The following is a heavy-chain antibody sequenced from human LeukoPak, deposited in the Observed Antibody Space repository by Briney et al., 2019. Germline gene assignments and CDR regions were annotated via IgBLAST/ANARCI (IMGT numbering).Heavy chain of an antibody. Sequence: PGGSLRLSCAASGFTFSSYWMHWVRHAPGKGLVWVSRMNSDGFDTNYADSVKGRFTISRDNAKSILYLQMHSLTVEDTAVYYCAGSREYSWNPLDYWGQGTLVTVSS. D-gene: IGHD4-11*01. V-gene: IGHV3-74*01. J-gene: IGHJ4*02. CDR3: AGSREYSWNPLDY. CDR1: GFTFSSYW. CDR2: MNSDGFDT.